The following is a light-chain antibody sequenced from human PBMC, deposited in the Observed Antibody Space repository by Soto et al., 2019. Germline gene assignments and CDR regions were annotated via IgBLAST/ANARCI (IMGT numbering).Light chain of an antibody. Sequence: EIVLTQSPGTLSLSPGERATLSCRASQSVSSSYLAWYQQKPGQAPRLLIYGASGRATGIPDRFSGSGSVTDFTLTISRLEPEDFAVYYCQQYPGYTFGQGTKLEIK. CDR2: GAS. J-gene: IGKJ2*01. V-gene: IGKV3-20*01. CDR3: QQYPGYT. CDR1: QSVSSSY.